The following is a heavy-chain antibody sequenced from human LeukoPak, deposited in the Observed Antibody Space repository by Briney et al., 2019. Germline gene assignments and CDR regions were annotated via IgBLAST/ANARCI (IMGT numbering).Heavy chain of an antibody. CDR2: IKDKNDGGTT. CDR1: GITFNYAW. D-gene: IGHD2-15*01. V-gene: IGHV3-15*01. CDR3: TTGVLTA. J-gene: IGHJ4*02. Sequence: GGSLRPSCAASGITFNYAWMSWVRQAPGKGLEWVGRIKDKNDGGTTDYAEPVKGRSTISRDDSKNMVYLQMNSLKTEDTGVYYCTTGVLTAWGQGTLVSVSS.